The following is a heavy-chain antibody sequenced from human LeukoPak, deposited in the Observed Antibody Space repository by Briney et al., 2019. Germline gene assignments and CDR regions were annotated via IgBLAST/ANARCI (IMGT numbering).Heavy chain of an antibody. CDR3: AKDLYYYDSSGYYPFDY. CDR2: ISYDGSQK. V-gene: IGHV3-30-3*01. Sequence: GGSLRLSCAASGFTFSTYTIHWVRQAPGKGLEWEAVISYDGSQKYYADSVKGRFTISRDNSKNTVYLQMNSLRAEDTAVYYCAKDLYYYDSSGYYPFDYWGQGTLVTVSS. CDR1: GFTFSTYT. J-gene: IGHJ4*02. D-gene: IGHD3-22*01.